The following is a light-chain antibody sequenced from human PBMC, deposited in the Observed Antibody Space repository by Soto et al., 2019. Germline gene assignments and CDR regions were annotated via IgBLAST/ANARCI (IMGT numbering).Light chain of an antibody. V-gene: IGKV1-5*01. CDR3: QQYNSFAPYS. CDR2: DAS. CDR1: QSISFW. J-gene: IGKJ2*03. Sequence: DIQMTQSPSTLSASVGDRVTITCRSSQSISFWLAWYQQEPGKAPKLLIYDASTLYSGVPSRFSGSRSGTEFTLTISSLQPGDFASYYCQQYNSFAPYSFGQGTKVDIK.